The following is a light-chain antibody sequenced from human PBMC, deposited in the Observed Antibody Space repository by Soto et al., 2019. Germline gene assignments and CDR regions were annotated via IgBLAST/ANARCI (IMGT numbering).Light chain of an antibody. CDR3: QRYNSYSEA. V-gene: IGKV1-5*03. Sequence: DIQMTQSPSTLSGSVGDRVTITCLASQTISCCLAWYQQKPGKAPKLLSYKASTLKSGVPTRFSGSGSGTEFTLTISSLQPDDFATYYCQRYNSYSEAFGQGTKVELK. CDR1: QTISCC. CDR2: KAS. J-gene: IGKJ1*01.